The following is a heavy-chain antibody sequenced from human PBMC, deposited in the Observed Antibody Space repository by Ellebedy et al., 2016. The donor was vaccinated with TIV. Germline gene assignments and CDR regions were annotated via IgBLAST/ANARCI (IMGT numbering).Heavy chain of an antibody. CDR2: ISAYNGNT. Sequence: AASVKVSCKASGYTFINYGISWVRQAPGQGLAWMGWISAYNGNTKYAQRLQGRVTMTTDTSTSTAYMELRSLRSDDTAVYYCARVTTMVRGVIRCLDVWGHGTTVTVSS. V-gene: IGHV1-18*01. J-gene: IGHJ6*02. CDR1: GYTFINYG. CDR3: ARVTTMVRGVIRCLDV. D-gene: IGHD3-10*01.